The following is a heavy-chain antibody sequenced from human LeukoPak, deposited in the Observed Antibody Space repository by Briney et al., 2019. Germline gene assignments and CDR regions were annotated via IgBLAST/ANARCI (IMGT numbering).Heavy chain of an antibody. J-gene: IGHJ6*03. CDR1: GGSITSNSYY. CDR2: ITYSGST. CDR3: ARETSQKGAHYMDV. V-gene: IGHV4-39*07. Sequence: SETLSLTCTVSGGSITSNSYYWGWIRQPPGKGLEWIGSITYSGSTYYNPSLKRRVTISVDTSKNQFSLKLSSVTAADTAVYYCARETSQKGAHYMDVWGKGTTVTISS. D-gene: IGHD3-16*01.